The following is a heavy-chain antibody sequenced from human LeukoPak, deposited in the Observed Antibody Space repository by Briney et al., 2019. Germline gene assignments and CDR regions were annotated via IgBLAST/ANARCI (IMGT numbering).Heavy chain of an antibody. CDR2: INTDGSST. V-gene: IGHV3-74*01. D-gene: IGHD3-3*01. Sequence: GGSLTLSCAASGFTFSSYWMHWVRQAPGKGLVWVSRINTDGSSTSYADSGKGRFTISRDNAKNTLYLQMNSLRAEDTAVYYCAKALNDFWSGYCINWGQGTLVTVSS. CDR3: AKALNDFWSGYCIN. CDR1: GFTFSSYW. J-gene: IGHJ4*02.